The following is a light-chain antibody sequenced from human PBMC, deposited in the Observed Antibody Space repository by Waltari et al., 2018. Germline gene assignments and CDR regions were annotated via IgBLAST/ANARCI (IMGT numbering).Light chain of an antibody. Sequence: QSALTQPASVSGSPGQSITISCTGISDDIGAYSFVTSYHQRPGKVPKLIIYDLTERPSGVSNRFSGSKSGSTASLTVSGLQAEDEGLFYCSAYTSRGTLKFGGGTRVTVL. J-gene: IGLJ2*01. V-gene: IGLV2-14*03. CDR1: SDDIGAYSF. CDR3: SAYTSRGTLK. CDR2: DLT.